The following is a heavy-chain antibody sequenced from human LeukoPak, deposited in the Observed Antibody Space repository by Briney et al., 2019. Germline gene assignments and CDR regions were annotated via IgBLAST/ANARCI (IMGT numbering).Heavy chain of an antibody. V-gene: IGHV1-2*02. CDR2: INPNSGGT. CDR1: GYIFTDYY. CDR3: AMYYYDSSDNVFDI. Sequence: ASVKVSCKASGYIFTDYYMHWVRQAPGQGLEWMGWINPNSGGTNYAQKFQGRVTMTRDTSISTAYMELSRLRSDDTAVYYCAMYYYDSSDNVFDIWGQGTMVTVSS. J-gene: IGHJ3*02. D-gene: IGHD3-22*01.